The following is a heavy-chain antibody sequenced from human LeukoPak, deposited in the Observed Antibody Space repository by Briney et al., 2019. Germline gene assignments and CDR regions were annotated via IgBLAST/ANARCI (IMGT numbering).Heavy chain of an antibody. CDR2: IYYSGST. D-gene: IGHD1-14*01. V-gene: IGHV4-59*01. J-gene: IGHJ6*03. CDR3: ARNRDYYYYYMDV. Sequence: SETLSLTCTVPGGSISSYYWSWIRQPPGKGLEWIGYIYYSGSTNYNPSLKSRVTISVDTSKNQFSLKLSSVTAADTAVYYCARNRDYYYYYMDVWGKGTTVTVSS. CDR1: GGSISSYY.